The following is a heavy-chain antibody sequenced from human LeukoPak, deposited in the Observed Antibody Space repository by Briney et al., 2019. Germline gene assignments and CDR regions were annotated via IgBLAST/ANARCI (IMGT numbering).Heavy chain of an antibody. J-gene: IGHJ6*03. D-gene: IGHD3-16*02. Sequence: GGSLRLSCAASGFTFSSCSMSWARQAPGKGLEWVSSISDSGGYTYYADSVKGRFTISRDNSKNTLYLQMNSLRAEDTAVYYCAKDGSDSYVWGSYRYYYYYMDVWGKGTTVTVSS. CDR1: GFTFSSCS. CDR2: ISDSGGYT. CDR3: AKDGSDSYVWGSYRYYYYYMDV. V-gene: IGHV3-23*01.